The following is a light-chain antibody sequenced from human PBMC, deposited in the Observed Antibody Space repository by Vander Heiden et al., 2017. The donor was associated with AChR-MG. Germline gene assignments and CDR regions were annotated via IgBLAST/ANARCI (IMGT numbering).Light chain of an antibody. J-gene: IGKJ4*01. Sequence: EVVLTQSPATLSLSRGERATLSCRASQGVSSYLAWYQQKPGQAPRLLIYDASNRATGIPARFSGSGSGTDFTLTISSLEPEDFAVYYCQQRSNWPLTFGGGTKVEIK. V-gene: IGKV3-11*01. CDR3: QQRSNWPLT. CDR1: QGVSSY. CDR2: DAS.